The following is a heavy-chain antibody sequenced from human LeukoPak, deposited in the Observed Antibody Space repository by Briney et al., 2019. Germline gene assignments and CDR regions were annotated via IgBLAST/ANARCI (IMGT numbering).Heavy chain of an antibody. V-gene: IGHV1-46*01. CDR1: GYTFTSYY. CDR2: INPSGGST. J-gene: IGHJ3*02. CDR3: ARAATNDAFDI. D-gene: IGHD2-15*01. Sequence: ASVKVSCKASGYTFTSYYMHWVRQAPGQGLERMGIINPSGGSTSYAQKFQGRVTMTRDTSTSTVYMELSSLRPEDTAVYYCARAATNDAFDIWGQGTMVTVSS.